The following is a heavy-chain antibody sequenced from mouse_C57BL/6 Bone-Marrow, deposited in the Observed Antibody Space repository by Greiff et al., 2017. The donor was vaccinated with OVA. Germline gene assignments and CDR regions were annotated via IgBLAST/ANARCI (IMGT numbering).Heavy chain of an antibody. V-gene: IGHV1-26*01. D-gene: IGHD2-4*01. Sequence: EVKLMESGPELVKPGASVKISCKASGYTFTDYYMNWVKQSHGKSLEWIGDINPNNGGTRYNQKFKGKATLTVDKSSSTAYMELRSRTSEDSAIYYCARESYDYDGYWDFDVWGTGTTVTVSS. J-gene: IGHJ1*03. CDR1: GYTFTDYY. CDR2: INPNNGGT. CDR3: ARESYDYDGYWDFDV.